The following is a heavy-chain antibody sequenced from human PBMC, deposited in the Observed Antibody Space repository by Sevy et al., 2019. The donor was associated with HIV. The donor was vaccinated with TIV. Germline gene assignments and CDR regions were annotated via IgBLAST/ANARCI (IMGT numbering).Heavy chain of an antibody. J-gene: IGHJ4*02. CDR3: VRADPDQHFDS. Sequence: ASVKVSCKASGDTFTNNYIHWVRQAPGQGLEWMGMVDPISGNTTYAQKFQGRVTMTRDTATSILYMDLSSLRSEETAVYYCVRADPDQHFDSWGQGTLVTVSS. CDR2: VDPISGNT. V-gene: IGHV1-46*01. CDR1: GDTFTNNY.